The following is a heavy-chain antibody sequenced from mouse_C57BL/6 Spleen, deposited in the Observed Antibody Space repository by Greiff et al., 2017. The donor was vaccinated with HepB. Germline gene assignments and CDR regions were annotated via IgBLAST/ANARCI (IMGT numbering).Heavy chain of an antibody. J-gene: IGHJ4*01. V-gene: IGHV5-17*01. CDR1: GFTFSDYG. CDR2: ISSGSSTI. Sequence: EVQLVESGGGLVKPGGSLKLSCAASGFTFSDYGMHWVRQAPEKGLEWVAYISSGSSTIYYADTVKGRFTISRDNAKNTLFLQMTSRRSEDTAMYYCARSVNYYAMDYWGQGTSVTVSS. CDR3: ARSVNYYAMDY.